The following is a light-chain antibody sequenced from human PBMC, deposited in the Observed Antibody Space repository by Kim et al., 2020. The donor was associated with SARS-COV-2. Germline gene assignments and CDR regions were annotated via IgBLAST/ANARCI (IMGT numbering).Light chain of an antibody. CDR3: QQYESPPMYT. Sequence: TGERATLSCRASQSVSSSYLAWYQQKPGQAPRLLIYGASSRATGIPDRFSGSGSGTDFTLTISRLEPEDFAVYYCQQYESPPMYTFGQGTKVDIK. CDR1: QSVSSSY. J-gene: IGKJ2*01. CDR2: GAS. V-gene: IGKV3-20*01.